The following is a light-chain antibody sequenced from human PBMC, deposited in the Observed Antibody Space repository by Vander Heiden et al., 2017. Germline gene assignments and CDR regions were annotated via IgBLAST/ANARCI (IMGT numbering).Light chain of an antibody. V-gene: IGKV4-1*01. CDR2: WAS. Sequence: DIVVTESLDYLAASLRKRATIYCNSSRSVLHSSNNKNYLAWYQQKPGQPPKLLIYWASTGESGVPDRFSGSGSGTDFTLAISSLQAEDVAVYYCQQYYTTPHTFGQGTKLEIK. J-gene: IGKJ2*01. CDR1: RSVLHSSNNKNY. CDR3: QQYYTTPHT.